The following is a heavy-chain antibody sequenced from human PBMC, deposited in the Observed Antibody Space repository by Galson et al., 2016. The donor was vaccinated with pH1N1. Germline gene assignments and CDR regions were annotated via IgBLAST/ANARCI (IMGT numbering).Heavy chain of an antibody. J-gene: IGHJ4*02. CDR2: ITPTGGRT. D-gene: IGHD3-3*01. V-gene: IGHV1-46*01. CDR3: GADGSGYYLVY. Sequence: SVKVSCKASGYTFTSYYMHWVRQAPGQGLEWMGIITPTGGRTSYAQKFKDRVAMTSDTSTSTVYMELNSLRSEDTSVYYCGADGSGYYLVYRGQGALVTVSP. CDR1: GYTFTSYY.